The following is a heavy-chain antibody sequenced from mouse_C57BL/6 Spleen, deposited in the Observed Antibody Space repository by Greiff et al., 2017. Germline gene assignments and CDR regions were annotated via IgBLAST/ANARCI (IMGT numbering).Heavy chain of an antibody. Sequence: QVQLQQPGAELVKPGASVKLSCKASGYTFTSYWMHWVKQRPGQGLEWIGMIHPNSGSTNYNEKFKSKATLTIDKSSSTAYMQLSSLTSEDSAVYYCARDRGGYDNLDYWGQGTTLTVSS. CDR1: GYTFTSYW. J-gene: IGHJ2*01. V-gene: IGHV1-64*01. D-gene: IGHD2-2*01. CDR3: ARDRGGYDNLDY. CDR2: IHPNSGST.